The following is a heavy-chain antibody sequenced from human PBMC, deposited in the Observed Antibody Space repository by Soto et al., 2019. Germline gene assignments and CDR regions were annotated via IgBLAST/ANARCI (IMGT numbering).Heavy chain of an antibody. CDR1: GYTFTSYY. V-gene: IGHV1-46*01. Sequence: QVQLVQSGAEVKKPGASVKVSCKASGYTFTSYYMHWVRQAPGQGLEWMGIINPSGGSTSYAQKFKGGVTRSRDTSTSTVYMELSSRSSEDTAVYYCARAGEDSVFVPAAGALYYGMDVWGQGTTVTVSS. CDR3: ARAGEDSVFVPAAGALYYGMDV. J-gene: IGHJ6*02. CDR2: INPSGGST. D-gene: IGHD2-2*01.